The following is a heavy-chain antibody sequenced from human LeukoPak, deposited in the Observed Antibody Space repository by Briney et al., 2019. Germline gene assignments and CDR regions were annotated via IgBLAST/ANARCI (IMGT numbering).Heavy chain of an antibody. CDR1: GYTFTSYA. D-gene: IGHD6-13*01. J-gene: IGHJ6*02. V-gene: IGHV1-18*01. Sequence: ASVKVSCKASGYTFTSYAMHWVRQAPGQGLEWMGWISAYNGNTNYAQKLQGRVTMTTDTSTSTAYMELRSLRSDDTAVYYCARDPVSSSWYSAYHYYGMDVWGQGTTVTVSS. CDR2: ISAYNGNT. CDR3: ARDPVSSSWYSAYHYYGMDV.